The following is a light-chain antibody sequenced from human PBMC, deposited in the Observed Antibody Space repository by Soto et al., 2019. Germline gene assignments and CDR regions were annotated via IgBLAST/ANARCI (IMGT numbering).Light chain of an antibody. Sequence: DIQMTQSPSSLSASLGDRVSISCRASRAITNHLNWYQQKPGKAPILLVYAASTLETGVPSRFSGSGSGTHFTLTIDNLQPEDVATYFCQQNYITPLTFGGGTKVDIK. V-gene: IGKV1-39*01. CDR3: QQNYITPLT. CDR1: RAITNH. CDR2: AAS. J-gene: IGKJ4*01.